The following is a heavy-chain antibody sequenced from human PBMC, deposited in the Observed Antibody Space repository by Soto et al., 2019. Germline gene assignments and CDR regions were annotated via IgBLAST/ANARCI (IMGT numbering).Heavy chain of an antibody. D-gene: IGHD6-19*01. CDR3: ASTKKWLALDY. V-gene: IGHV4-59*01. CDR2: FYNSGNT. Sequence: PSETLSLACTVSGDSISNYYWTWIRQLPGKGLEWIGCFYNSGNTNYNPSLKSRVTISVDTSNNQFSLRVISVTSADTAVYYCASTKKWLALDYWGQGALVTVS. J-gene: IGHJ4*02. CDR1: GDSISNYY.